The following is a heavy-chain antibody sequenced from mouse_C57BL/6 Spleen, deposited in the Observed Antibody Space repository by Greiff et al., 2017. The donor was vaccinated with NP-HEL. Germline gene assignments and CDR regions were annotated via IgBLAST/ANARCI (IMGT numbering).Heavy chain of an antibody. CDR2: ISSGGSYT. CDR3: ARGYCSTHWYFDV. D-gene: IGHD1-1*01. J-gene: IGHJ1*03. CDR1: GFTFSSYG. Sequence: EVKLVESGGDLVKPGGSLKLSCAASGFTFSSYGMSWVRQTPDKRLEWVATISSGGSYTYYPDSVKGRFTISRDNAKNTLYLQMSSLKSEDTAMYYCARGYCSTHWYFDVWGTGTTVTVSS. V-gene: IGHV5-6*01.